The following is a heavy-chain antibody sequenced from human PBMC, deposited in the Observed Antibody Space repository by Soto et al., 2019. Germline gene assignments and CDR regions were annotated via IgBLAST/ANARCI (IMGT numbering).Heavy chain of an antibody. V-gene: IGHV4-59*01. Sequence: SETVSLTCVDSGGSISSYYWSWIRQPPGKGLEWIGYIYYSGSTNYNPSLKSRVTISVDTSKNQFSLKLSSVTAADTAVYYCAGGVYYYDRTAFDIWGQGTMVTVSS. CDR2: IYYSGST. D-gene: IGHD3-22*01. CDR1: GGSISSYY. J-gene: IGHJ3*02. CDR3: AGGVYYYDRTAFDI.